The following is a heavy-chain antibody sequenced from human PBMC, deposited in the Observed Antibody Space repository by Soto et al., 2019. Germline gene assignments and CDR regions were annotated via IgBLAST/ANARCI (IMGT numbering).Heavy chain of an antibody. CDR2: IWFDGSDK. J-gene: IGHJ3*02. D-gene: IGHD2-2*01. V-gene: IGHV3-33*01. CDR1: GFTFSSYG. Sequence: SLRLSCAASGFTFSSYGMHWVRQAPGKGLEWVALIWFDGSDKYYVDSVKGRFTISRDNSKNTVHLQMNSLRVEDTAVYYCARLYCSSSSCYSVGAFDIRGQGTVVTV. CDR3: ARLYCSSSSCYSVGAFDI.